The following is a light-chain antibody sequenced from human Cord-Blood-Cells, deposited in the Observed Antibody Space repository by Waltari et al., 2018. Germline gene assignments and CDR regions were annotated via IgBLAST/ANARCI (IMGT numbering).Light chain of an antibody. J-gene: IGKJ4*01. Sequence: DIQMTQSTSTLSASVGDRVTITCRASQSISSWLAWYQQKPGKAPKLLIYDASSLESGVPSRFSGSGSGTEFTLTISSLQPDDFATYYCQQYNSYSLTFGGGTKEEIK. CDR3: QQYNSYSLT. V-gene: IGKV1-5*01. CDR1: QSISSW. CDR2: DAS.